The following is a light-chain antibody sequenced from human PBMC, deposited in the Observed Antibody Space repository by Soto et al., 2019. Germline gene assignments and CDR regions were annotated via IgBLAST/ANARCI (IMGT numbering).Light chain of an antibody. J-gene: IGKJ2*02. Sequence: EIVLTQSPGTLSLSPGERATLSCRASESVSSSYLDWYQQKPGRAPRLLIFGASTRATGIPDRFSGSGSGTDFTLTISRLEPEDFAVYYCQQYGSSPRTFGQGTKLEI. V-gene: IGKV3-20*01. CDR3: QQYGSSPRT. CDR1: ESVSSSY. CDR2: GAS.